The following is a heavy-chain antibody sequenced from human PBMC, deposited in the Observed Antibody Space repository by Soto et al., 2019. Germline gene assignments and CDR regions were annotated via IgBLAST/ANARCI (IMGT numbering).Heavy chain of an antibody. CDR3: ARDRGPFRGSSSWSYFDY. D-gene: IGHD6-13*01. Sequence: GASVKASCTASGGTFSSYAISWVRQAPGQGLEWMGGIIPIFGTANYAQKFQGRVTITADESTSTAYMELSSLRSEDTAVYYCARDRGPFRGSSSWSYFDYWGQGTLVTVSS. CDR1: GGTFSSYA. CDR2: IIPIFGTA. J-gene: IGHJ4*02. V-gene: IGHV1-69*13.